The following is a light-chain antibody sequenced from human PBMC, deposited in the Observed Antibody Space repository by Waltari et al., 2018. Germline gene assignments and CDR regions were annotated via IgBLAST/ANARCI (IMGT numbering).Light chain of an antibody. CDR1: QSVRNN. V-gene: IGKV3-15*01. Sequence: EIVMTQSPATLSVSPGESATLSCRASQSVRNNLVLYQQKPGQAPRLLIYGASTRVTGIPARFSGGGAGEEFTLTISRLQSEDFAVYYCQQYNNWPPWTFGQGTTVEIK. CDR2: GAS. CDR3: QQYNNWPPWT. J-gene: IGKJ1*01.